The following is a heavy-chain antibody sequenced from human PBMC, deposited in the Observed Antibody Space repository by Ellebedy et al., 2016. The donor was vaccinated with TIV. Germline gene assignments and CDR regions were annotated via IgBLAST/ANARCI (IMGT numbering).Heavy chain of an antibody. J-gene: IGHJ4*02. Sequence: GGSLRLSXAASGFTFSSYSMNWVRQAPGKGLEWVSSISSSSSYIYYADSVKGRFTISRDNAKNSLYLQMNSLRAEDTAVYYCAREWDGYNYFDYWGQGTLVTVSS. CDR3: AREWDGYNYFDY. D-gene: IGHD5-24*01. CDR2: ISSSSSYI. CDR1: GFTFSSYS. V-gene: IGHV3-21*01.